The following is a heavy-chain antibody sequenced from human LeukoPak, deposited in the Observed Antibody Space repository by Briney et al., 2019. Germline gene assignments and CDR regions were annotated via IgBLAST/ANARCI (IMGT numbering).Heavy chain of an antibody. CDR2: ISAYNGNT. CDR3: ARVVSSGWYEGAFDI. J-gene: IGHJ3*02. Sequence: ASVKASCKASGYTFTSYGISWVRQAPGQGLEWMGWISAYNGNTNYAQKLQGRVTMTTDTSTSTAYMELRSLRSDDTAVYYCARVVSSGWYEGAFDIWGQGTMVTVSS. CDR1: GYTFTSYG. V-gene: IGHV1-18*01. D-gene: IGHD6-19*01.